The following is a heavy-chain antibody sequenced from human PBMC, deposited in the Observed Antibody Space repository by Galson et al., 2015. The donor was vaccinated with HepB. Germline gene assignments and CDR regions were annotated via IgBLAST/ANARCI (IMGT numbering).Heavy chain of an antibody. V-gene: IGHV1-18*01. J-gene: IGHJ4*02. Sequence: SVKVSCKASGYIFTDSTYGISWVRQAPGQGLEWMGWITAYNGNTNYAPSLQGRVTMTADTSTNIVYMELRSLRPDDSAMYYCARDPRYTMIGGVLTPPLDYWGQGTLVTVSS. CDR2: ITAYNGNT. D-gene: IGHD3-10*01. CDR1: GYIFTDSTYG. CDR3: ARDPRYTMIGGVLTPPLDY.